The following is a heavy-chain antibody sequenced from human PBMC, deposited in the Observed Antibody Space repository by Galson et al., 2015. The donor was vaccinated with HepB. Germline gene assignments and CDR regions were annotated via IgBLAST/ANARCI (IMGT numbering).Heavy chain of an antibody. V-gene: IGHV3-30*04. CDR3: AGDSKAPTNEDIVVVVASGWFDP. Sequence: SLRLSCAASGFTYSSYAMHWVRQAPGKGLEWVAVISYDGSNKYYADSVKGRFTISRDNSKNTLYLQMNSLRAEDTAVYYCAGDSKAPTNEDIVVVVASGWFDPWGQGTLVTVSS. CDR2: ISYDGSNK. CDR1: GFTYSSYA. J-gene: IGHJ5*02. D-gene: IGHD2-15*01.